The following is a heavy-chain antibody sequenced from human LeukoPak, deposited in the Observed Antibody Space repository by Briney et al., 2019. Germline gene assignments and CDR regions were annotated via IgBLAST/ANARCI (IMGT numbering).Heavy chain of an antibody. D-gene: IGHD2-21*02. Sequence: GGSLRLSCEASGFTFTKFWMSWVRQAPGKGLEWVANIQEDGKKENYVDSVRGRFTISRDNAKNSIYLQMNSLRVEDTPVYYCAKDIVGGGDDYWGQGTLVTVSS. CDR3: AKDIVGGGDDY. CDR2: IQEDGKKE. V-gene: IGHV3-7*01. CDR1: GFTFTKFW. J-gene: IGHJ4*02.